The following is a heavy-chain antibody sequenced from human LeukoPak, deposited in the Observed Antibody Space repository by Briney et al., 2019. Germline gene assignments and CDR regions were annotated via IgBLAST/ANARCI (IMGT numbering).Heavy chain of an antibody. J-gene: IGHJ3*02. CDR3: ARDDTHYGSSGSFYDAFDI. D-gene: IGHD3-22*01. CDR1: EFTFSSYW. CDR2: IKQDGSEK. Sequence: GGSLRLSCTASEFTFSSYWMSWVRQAPGKGLEWVANIKQDGSEKYYVDSVMGRFTISRDNAKNSLYLQMNSLRAEDTAVYYCARDDTHYGSSGSFYDAFDIWGQGTMVTVSS. V-gene: IGHV3-7*01.